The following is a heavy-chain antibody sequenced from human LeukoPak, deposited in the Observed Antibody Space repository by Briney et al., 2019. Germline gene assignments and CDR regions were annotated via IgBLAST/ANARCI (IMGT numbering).Heavy chain of an antibody. CDR1: GGSISSGSYY. CDR2: IYTSGST. Sequence: SETLSLTCTVSGGSISSGSYYWSWIRQPAGKGLEWIGRIYTSGSTNYNPSLKSRVTISVDTSKNQFSLKLSSVTAADTAVYYCARAVEGLYYFDYWGQGTLVTVSS. J-gene: IGHJ4*02. CDR3: ARAVEGLYYFDY. D-gene: IGHD3/OR15-3a*01. V-gene: IGHV4-61*02.